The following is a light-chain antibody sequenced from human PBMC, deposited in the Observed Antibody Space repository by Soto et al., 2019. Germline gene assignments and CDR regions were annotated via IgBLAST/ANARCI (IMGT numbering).Light chain of an antibody. CDR2: DAS. Sequence: EIFLTQSPDTLSLSTGQRATLSGMASQRVTNYIAGDQQRPGQAPRLLFYDASNRATGDHARFSGSESGTDFALTCSGLEPADFGLYYCQQRLILPPGFGQGTNVDI. V-gene: IGKV3-11*01. J-gene: IGKJ1*01. CDR3: QQRLILPPG. CDR1: QRVTNY.